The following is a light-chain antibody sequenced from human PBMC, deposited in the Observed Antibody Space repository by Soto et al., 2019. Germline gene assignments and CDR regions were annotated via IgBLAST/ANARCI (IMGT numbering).Light chain of an antibody. Sequence: SYELTQPPSVSVAPGKTATITCGGGNIGTKNVHWYQQKTGQAPVLVLRYDSDRPSGIPERFSGSNSGNTATLTISRVEAGDEADDHCQVWDRNSDHYVFGTGTKLTVL. CDR2: YDS. CDR1: NIGTKN. CDR3: QVWDRNSDHYV. J-gene: IGLJ1*01. V-gene: IGLV3-21*04.